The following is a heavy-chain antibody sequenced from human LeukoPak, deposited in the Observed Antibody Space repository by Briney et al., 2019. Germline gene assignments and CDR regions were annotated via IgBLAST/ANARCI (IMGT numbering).Heavy chain of an antibody. D-gene: IGHD3-10*01. CDR1: GYTFTSYG. J-gene: IGHJ5*02. CDR3: ARLSRPIWFGELTDNWFDP. CDR2: ISAYNGNT. V-gene: IGHV1-18*01. Sequence: ASVKVSCKASGYTFTSYGISWVRQAPGQGLEWMGWISAYNGNTNYAQKLQGRVTMTTDTSTSTAYMELRSLRSDDTAVYYCARLSRPIWFGELTDNWFDPWGQGTLVTVPS.